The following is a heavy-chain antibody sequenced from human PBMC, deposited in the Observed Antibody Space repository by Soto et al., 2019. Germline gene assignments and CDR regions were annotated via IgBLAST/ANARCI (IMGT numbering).Heavy chain of an antibody. V-gene: IGHV4-30-4*01. CDR1: GGSISSGDYY. CDR2: IYYSGST. J-gene: IGHJ6*02. D-gene: IGHD3-9*01. Sequence: QVQLQESGPGLVKPSQTLSLTCTVSGGSISSGDYYWSWIRQPPGKGLEWIGYIYYSGSTYYNPSLKRRVTLSVDTYTHQFSLKLSSVIAAYTAVYYCARDHYVYDILTGYGYYYVMDVWGQGTTVTVSS. CDR3: ARDHYVYDILTGYGYYYVMDV.